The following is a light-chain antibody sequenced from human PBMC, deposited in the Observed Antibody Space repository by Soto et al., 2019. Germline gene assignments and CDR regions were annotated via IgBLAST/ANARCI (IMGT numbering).Light chain of an antibody. V-gene: IGKV4-1*01. Sequence: DIVMTQSPDSLAVSLGERATINCKSSKSVLYSSNNKNYLAWYQQKPGQPPKLLIYGASTRESGVPDRFSGSGSGTDFTLTISSLQAEDVAVYYCQQYYTTPQTFGQGTKLEIK. CDR3: QQYYTTPQT. CDR1: KSVLYSSNNKNY. CDR2: GAS. J-gene: IGKJ2*01.